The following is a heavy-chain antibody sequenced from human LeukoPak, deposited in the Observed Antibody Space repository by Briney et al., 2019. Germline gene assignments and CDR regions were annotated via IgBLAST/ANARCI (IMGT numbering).Heavy chain of an antibody. J-gene: IGHJ5*02. CDR2: ITSSGFST. V-gene: IGHV3-23*01. Sequence: PGGSLKLSCAASGFTFSNYAMTWVRQAPGKGLEWVSPITSSGFSTYYADSVKGRFTISRDNSKHTLYLPMHSLTAEAPAVYYCSKDHESSGSYCPNLSAPSGQGNPVTASS. D-gene: IGHD3-22*01. CDR3: SKDHESSGSYCPNLSAP. CDR1: GFTFSNYA.